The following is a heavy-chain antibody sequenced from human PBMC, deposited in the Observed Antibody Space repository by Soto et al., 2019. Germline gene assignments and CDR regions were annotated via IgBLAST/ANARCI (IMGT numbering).Heavy chain of an antibody. CDR1: GGSISSYY. D-gene: IGHD2-15*01. CDR3: ASGTVAATPNY. Sequence: SETLSLTCTVSGGSISSYYWSWIRQPPGKGLEWIGYIYYSGSTNYNPSLKSRVTISVDTSKNQFSLELSSVTAADTAVYYCASGTVAATPNYWGQGTLVTVSS. V-gene: IGHV4-59*01. J-gene: IGHJ4*02. CDR2: IYYSGST.